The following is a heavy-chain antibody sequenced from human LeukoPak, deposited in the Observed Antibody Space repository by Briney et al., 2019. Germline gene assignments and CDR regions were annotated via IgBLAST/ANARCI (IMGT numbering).Heavy chain of an antibody. CDR2: ISYDGGNK. D-gene: IGHD4-17*01. J-gene: IGHJ4*02. CDR3: AKDRRYGDLYFDY. V-gene: IGHV3-30*18. CDR1: GFTFSSYG. Sequence: QPGGSLRLSCAASGFTFSSYGMHWVRQAPGKGLEWVAVISYDGGNKYYADSVKGRFTISRDNSKNTLYLQMNSLRAEDTAVYYCAKDRRYGDLYFDYWGQGTLVTVSS.